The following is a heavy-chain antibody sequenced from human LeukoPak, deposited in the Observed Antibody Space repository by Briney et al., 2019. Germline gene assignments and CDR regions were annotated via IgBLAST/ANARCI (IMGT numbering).Heavy chain of an antibody. D-gene: IGHD4-17*01. CDR1: GGSISSSNW. CDR2: IYHSGST. J-gene: IGHJ4*02. Sequence: SGTLSLTCAVSGGSISSSNWWSWVHQPPGKGLEWIGEIYHSGSTNYNPSLKSRVTISVDKSKNQFSLKLSSVTAADTAVYYCARRTVTERRYFDYWGQGTLVTVSP. CDR3: ARRTVTERRYFDY. V-gene: IGHV4-4*02.